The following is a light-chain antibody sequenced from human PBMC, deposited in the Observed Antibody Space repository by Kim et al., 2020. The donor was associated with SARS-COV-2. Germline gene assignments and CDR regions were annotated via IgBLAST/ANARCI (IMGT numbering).Light chain of an antibody. CDR2: GNS. J-gene: IGLJ3*02. Sequence: RVTISCTGRRSHIGAGYDVHWYQQLPGPAPKLLIYGNSNRPSGVPDRFSGSKSGTSASLAITGLQAEDEADYYCQSYDSSLSGSVFGGGTQLTVL. CDR3: QSYDSSLSGSV. CDR1: RSHIGAGYD. V-gene: IGLV1-40*01.